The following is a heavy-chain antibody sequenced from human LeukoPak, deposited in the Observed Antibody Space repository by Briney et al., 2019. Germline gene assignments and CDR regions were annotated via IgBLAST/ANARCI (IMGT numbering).Heavy chain of an antibody. CDR2: IYYSGST. J-gene: IGHJ5*02. V-gene: IGHV4-59*01. Sequence: SETLSLTCTVSGGSISSYYWSWIRQPPGKGLEWIGYIYYSGSTNYNPSLKSRVTISVDTSKNQFSLKLSSVTAADTAVYYCARAADDYDSSGRPYNWFDPWGQGTLVTVSS. CDR3: ARAADDYDSSGRPYNWFDP. CDR1: GGSISSYY. D-gene: IGHD3-22*01.